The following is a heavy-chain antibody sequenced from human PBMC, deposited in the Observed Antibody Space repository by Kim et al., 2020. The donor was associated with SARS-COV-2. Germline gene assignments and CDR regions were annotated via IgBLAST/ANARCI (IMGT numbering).Heavy chain of an antibody. V-gene: IGHV1-69*13. Sequence: SVKVSCKASGGTFSSYAISWVRQAPGQGLEWMGGIIPIFGTANYAQKFQGRVTITADESTSTAYMELSSLRSEDTAVYYCARGGYSYVGYGTDYYYYGMDVWGQGTTVTVSS. CDR1: GGTFSSYA. CDR3: ARGGYSYVGYGTDYYYYGMDV. CDR2: IIPIFGTA. J-gene: IGHJ6*02. D-gene: IGHD5-18*01.